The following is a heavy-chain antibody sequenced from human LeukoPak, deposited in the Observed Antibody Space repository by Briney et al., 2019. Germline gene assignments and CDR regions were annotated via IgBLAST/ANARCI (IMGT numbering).Heavy chain of an antibody. J-gene: IGHJ6*02. CDR1: GFTFSSYA. CDR3: VKDRGGSPFYGMDV. Sequence: GGSLRLSCAGSGFTFSSYAMSWVRQAPGKGLEWVSTISGSGGAGTYYADSVKGRLTVSRDNSRNTLYLPMNSLRAEDTAVYYCVKDRGGSPFYGMDVWGQGTTVTVSS. D-gene: IGHD1-26*01. CDR2: ISGSGGAGT. V-gene: IGHV3-23*01.